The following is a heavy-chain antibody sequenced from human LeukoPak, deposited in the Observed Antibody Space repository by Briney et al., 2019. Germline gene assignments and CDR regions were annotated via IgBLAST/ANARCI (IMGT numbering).Heavy chain of an antibody. D-gene: IGHD6-13*01. CDR1: GYSFTSYW. Sequence: GESLKISCKGSGYSFTSYWIGWVRQMPGKGLERMGIIYPGDSDTRYSPSFQGQVTISADKSISTAYLQWSSLKASDTAMYYCARSPDYGYSSSLYYFDYWGQGTLVTVSS. CDR2: IYPGDSDT. J-gene: IGHJ4*02. V-gene: IGHV5-51*01. CDR3: ARSPDYGYSSSLYYFDY.